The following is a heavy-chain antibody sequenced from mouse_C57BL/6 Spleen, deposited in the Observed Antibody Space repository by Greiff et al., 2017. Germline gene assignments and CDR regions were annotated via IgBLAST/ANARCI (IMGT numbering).Heavy chain of an antibody. CDR1: GYAFSSYW. Sequence: QVQLQQSGAELVKPGASVKISCKASGYAFSSYWMNWVKQRPGKGLEWIGQIYPGDGDTNYNGKFKVKATLTADKSSSTAYMQLSSLTSEDSAVYFCARTNPFNYAMDYWGQGTPFTVSS. J-gene: IGHJ4*01. V-gene: IGHV1-80*01. CDR3: ARTNPFNYAMDY. D-gene: IGHD1-3*01. CDR2: IYPGDGDT.